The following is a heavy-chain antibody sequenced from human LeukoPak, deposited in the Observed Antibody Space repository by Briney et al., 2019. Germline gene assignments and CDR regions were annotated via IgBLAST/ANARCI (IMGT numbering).Heavy chain of an antibody. D-gene: IGHD3-22*01. Sequence: GASVKVSCKASGYTFTSYGISWVRQAPGQGLEWMGRINPNSGGTNYAQKFQGRVTMTRDTSISTAYMELSRLRSDDTAVYYCARDHRTYYYDSSGYRKPSGNDYWGQGTLVTVSS. CDR1: GYTFTSYG. J-gene: IGHJ4*02. CDR2: INPNSGGT. CDR3: ARDHRTYYYDSSGYRKPSGNDY. V-gene: IGHV1-2*06.